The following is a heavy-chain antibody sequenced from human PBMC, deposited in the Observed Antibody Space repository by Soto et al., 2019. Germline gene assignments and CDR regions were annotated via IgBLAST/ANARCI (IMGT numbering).Heavy chain of an antibody. CDR3: AREGSYSAYNFAHGIQLWSFDF. Sequence: SETLSLTCTVSGGSIDTFYWSWVRQPAGKGLEWIGRIFSSGSTSFNPSLESRVAMSVDTSKNHFSLNLSSATAADMAVYYCAREGSYSAYNFAHGIQLWSFDFWGQGALVTVSS. CDR1: GGSIDTFY. D-gene: IGHD5-12*01. J-gene: IGHJ4*02. V-gene: IGHV4-4*07. CDR2: IFSSGST.